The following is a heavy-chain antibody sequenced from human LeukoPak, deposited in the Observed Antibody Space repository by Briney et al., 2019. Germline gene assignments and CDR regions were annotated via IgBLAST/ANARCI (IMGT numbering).Heavy chain of an antibody. J-gene: IGHJ4*02. CDR1: GFTFSSYG. Sequence: PGRSLGLSCAASGFTFSSYGMHWVRQAPGKGLEWVAVISYDGSNKYYADSVKGRFTISRDNSKNTLYLQMNSLRAEDTAVYYCAKDGGSTVTTGFDYWGQGTLVTVSS. CDR3: AKDGGSTVTTGFDY. D-gene: IGHD4-17*01. CDR2: ISYDGSNK. V-gene: IGHV3-30*18.